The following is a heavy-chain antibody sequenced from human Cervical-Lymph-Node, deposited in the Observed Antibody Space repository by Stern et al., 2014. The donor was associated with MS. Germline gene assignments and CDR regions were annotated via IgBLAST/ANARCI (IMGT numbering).Heavy chain of an antibody. V-gene: IGHV1-69*01. CDR2: IIPIFGTA. CDR1: GGTFSTYA. D-gene: IGHD1-1*01. CDR3: ARDSERMTYLDY. Sequence: MQLVESGAEVKKPGSSVKVSCKASGGTFSTYAINWVRQAPGQGLAWMGGIIPIFGTANYAQKFQGRVTITADESTSTAYMELSSLRSEDTAVYYCARDSERMTYLDYWGQGTLVTVSS. J-gene: IGHJ4*02.